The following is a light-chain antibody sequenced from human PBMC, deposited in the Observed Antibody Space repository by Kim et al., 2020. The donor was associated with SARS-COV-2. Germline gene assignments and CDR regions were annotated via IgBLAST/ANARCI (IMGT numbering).Light chain of an antibody. CDR3: NSRHSSGNHWV. CDR2: GKN. Sequence: ALGQTVRLTCQGDSLRSYYASWYQQKPGQAPVLVIYGKNNRPSGIPDRFSGSSSGNTASLTITGAQAEDEADYYCNSRHSSGNHWVFGGGTQLTVL. V-gene: IGLV3-19*01. J-gene: IGLJ3*02. CDR1: SLRSYY.